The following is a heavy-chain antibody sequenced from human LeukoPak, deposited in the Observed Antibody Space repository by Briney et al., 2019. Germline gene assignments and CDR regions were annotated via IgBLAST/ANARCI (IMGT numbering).Heavy chain of an antibody. J-gene: IGHJ4*02. CDR2: IKPDGTTK. D-gene: IGHD6-13*01. Sequence: GGSLRLSCAASGFPFSRYSMTWVRQAPGKGLEWVANIKPDGTTKFYVDSVKGRFTISRDNALNSLYLQMNSLRAEDTAIYYCARSIPYGTTWYGRSDYWGQGTLVTVSS. V-gene: IGHV3-7*03. CDR1: GFPFSRYS. CDR3: ARSIPYGTTWYGRSDY.